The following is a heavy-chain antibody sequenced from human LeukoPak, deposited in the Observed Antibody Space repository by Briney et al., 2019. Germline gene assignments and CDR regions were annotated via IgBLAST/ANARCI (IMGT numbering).Heavy chain of an antibody. CDR3: ARVLSADSSGFQH. J-gene: IGHJ1*01. V-gene: IGHV3-74*01. CDR2: IDSDGSGT. Sequence: PGGSLRLSCAASGYTFSSFWIHWVRQAPGKGLEWVARIDSDGSGTRYADSVKGRFTIPRDNAKNTLYLQMNSLRAEDTAVYYCARVLSADSSGFQHWGQGTLVTVSS. D-gene: IGHD3-10*01. CDR1: GYTFSSFW.